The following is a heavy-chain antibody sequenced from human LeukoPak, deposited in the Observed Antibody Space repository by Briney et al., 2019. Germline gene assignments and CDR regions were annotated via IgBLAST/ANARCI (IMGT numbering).Heavy chain of an antibody. D-gene: IGHD3-10*01. V-gene: IGHV3-23*01. J-gene: IGHJ4*02. Sequence: GSLRLSCAASGFTFSSYAMSWVRQAPGKGLECVSFISGSGGSAYYADSVKGRFTISRDNSKNTLYLQMNSLRAEDTAVYYCAKSRDSRGYFDYWGQGTLVTVSS. CDR3: AKSRDSRGYFDY. CDR2: ISGSGGSA. CDR1: GFTFSSYA.